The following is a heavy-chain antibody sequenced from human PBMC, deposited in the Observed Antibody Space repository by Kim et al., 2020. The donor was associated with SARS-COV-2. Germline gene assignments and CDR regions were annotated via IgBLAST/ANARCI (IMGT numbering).Heavy chain of an antibody. D-gene: IGHD3-10*01. V-gene: IGHV4-39*01. CDR3: ARRVTMVRGVTTRFDY. Sequence: SLKSRVTISVDTSKNQFSLKLSSVTAADTAVYYCARRVTMVRGVTTRFDYWGQGTLVTVSS. J-gene: IGHJ4*02.